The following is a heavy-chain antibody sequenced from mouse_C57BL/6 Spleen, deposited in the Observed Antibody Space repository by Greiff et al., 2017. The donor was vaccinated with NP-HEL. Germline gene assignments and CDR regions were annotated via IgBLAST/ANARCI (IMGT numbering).Heavy chain of an antibody. CDR2: INPSNGGT. D-gene: IGHD1-1*01. J-gene: IGHJ1*03. V-gene: IGHV1-53*01. CDR1: GYTFTSYW. Sequence: QVQLQQPGTELVKPGASVKLSCKASGYTFTSYWMHWVKQRPGQGLEWIGNINPSNGGTNYNEKFKSKATLTVDKSSSTAYMQLSSLTSEDSAVYLWARSGYGSTNFDVRGTGTTGTGSS. CDR3: ARSGYGSTNFDV.